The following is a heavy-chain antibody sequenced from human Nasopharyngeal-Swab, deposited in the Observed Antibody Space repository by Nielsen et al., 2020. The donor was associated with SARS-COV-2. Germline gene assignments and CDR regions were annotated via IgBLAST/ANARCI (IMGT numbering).Heavy chain of an antibody. CDR2: IYYSGST. CDR3: AREGGYCGGDCPEYFDY. V-gene: IGHV4-30-2*01. Sequence: PGKGLEWIGYIYYSGSTYYNPSLKSRVTISVDRSKNQFSLKLSSVTAADTAVYYCAREGGYCGGDCPEYFDYWGQGTLVTVSS. D-gene: IGHD2-21*02. J-gene: IGHJ4*02.